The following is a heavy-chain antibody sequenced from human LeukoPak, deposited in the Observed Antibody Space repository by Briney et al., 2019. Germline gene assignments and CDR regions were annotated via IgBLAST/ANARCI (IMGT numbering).Heavy chain of an antibody. CDR3: ARGRYCSATICSGGDAFDI. V-gene: IGHV4-4*07. CDR2: IYTSAST. D-gene: IGHD5-24*01. CDR1: GGSISNYY. Sequence: SETLSLTCTVSGGSISNYYWSWIRQPAGRGLEWIGRIYTSASTNYNPSLKSRVTLSVDASKNQFSLRLSSLTAADTAVYYCARGRYCSATICSGGDAFDIWGQGTVVTVSS. J-gene: IGHJ3*02.